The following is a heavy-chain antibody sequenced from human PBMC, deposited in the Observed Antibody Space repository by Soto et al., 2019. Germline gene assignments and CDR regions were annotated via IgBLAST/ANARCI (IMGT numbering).Heavy chain of an antibody. CDR1: GGSISSAHYY. V-gene: IGHV4-39*01. CDR2: IFYSGNT. D-gene: IGHD3-3*01. Sequence: SETLSLTCTVSGGSISSAHYYWGWIRQPPGEGLEWIGSIFYSGNTYYNPSLKGRVTISIDTSQNQFSLQLSSVTAADTAVYSCARHSLQGYDFWSHLSWFDPWGQGTLVTVSS. J-gene: IGHJ5*02. CDR3: ARHSLQGYDFWSHLSWFDP.